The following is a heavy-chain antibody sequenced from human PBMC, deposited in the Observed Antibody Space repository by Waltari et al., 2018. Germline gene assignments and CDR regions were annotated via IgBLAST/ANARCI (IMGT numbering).Heavy chain of an antibody. D-gene: IGHD6-6*01. CDR3: ARGGGSRWGGSSGFYYYYYMDV. CDR1: GGSFSGYY. J-gene: IGHJ6*03. CDR2: IKHRCST. V-gene: IGHV4-34*01. Sequence: QVQLQQWGAGLLKPSETLSLTCAVYGGSFSGYYWCWIRQPPGQGMAWIGEIKHRCSTNYTPSLKSRVTIAVDTSKNQFSLKLSSVPAADTAVYYCARGGGSRWGGSSGFYYYYYMDVWGKGTTVTVSS.